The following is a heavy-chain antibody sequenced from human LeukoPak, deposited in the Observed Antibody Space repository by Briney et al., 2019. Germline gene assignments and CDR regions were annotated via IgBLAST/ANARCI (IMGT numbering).Heavy chain of an antibody. CDR2: IIPIFGTA. Sequence: SVKVSCKASGGTFSSYAISWVRQAPGQGLEWMGGIIPIFGTANYAQKFQGRVTITTDESTSTAYMELSSLRSEDTAMYYCASGSTVAGNFDYWGQGTLVTVSS. D-gene: IGHD6-19*01. CDR1: GGTFSSYA. V-gene: IGHV1-69*05. J-gene: IGHJ4*02. CDR3: ASGSTVAGNFDY.